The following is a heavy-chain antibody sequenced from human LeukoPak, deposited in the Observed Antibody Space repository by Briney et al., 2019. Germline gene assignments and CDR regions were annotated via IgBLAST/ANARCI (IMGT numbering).Heavy chain of an antibody. CDR1: GYTFTGYY. V-gene: IGHV1-2*02. J-gene: IGHJ4*02. Sequence: ASVKVSCKASGYTFTGYYMHWVRQAPGQGLEWMGWINPNSGGTNYAQKFQGRVTMTRDTSISTVYMELSSLRSEDTAVYYCARDQELVPNFDYWGQGTLVTVSS. D-gene: IGHD6-13*01. CDR3: ARDQELVPNFDY. CDR2: INPNSGGT.